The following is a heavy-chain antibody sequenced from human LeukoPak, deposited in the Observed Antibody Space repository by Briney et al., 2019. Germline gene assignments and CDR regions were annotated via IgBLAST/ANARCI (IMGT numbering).Heavy chain of an antibody. CDR2: IYYSGST. D-gene: IGHD2-2*01. Sequence: PSETLSLTCTVSGGSISSSGYYWGLVRQPPGKGLEWVGSIYYSGSTYYNPSLKSRVTISEDTSKNQFSLKLSSVTAADTAVYYCAARYCSSTTCLFDYWGQGTLVSVSS. V-gene: IGHV4-39*01. CDR3: AARYCSSTTCLFDY. J-gene: IGHJ4*02. CDR1: GGSISSSGYY.